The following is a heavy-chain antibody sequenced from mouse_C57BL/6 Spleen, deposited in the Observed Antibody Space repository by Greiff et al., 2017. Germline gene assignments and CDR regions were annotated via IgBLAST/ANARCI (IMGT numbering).Heavy chain of an antibody. D-gene: IGHD2-4*01. J-gene: IGHJ2*01. CDR1: GYAFSSSW. V-gene: IGHV1-82*01. Sequence: QVQLQQSGPELVKPGASVKISCKASGYAFSSSWMNWVKQRPGKGLEWIGRIYPGDGDSNYNGKFKGKATLTADKSSSTAYMQLSSLTSEDSAVYFCARSPYDNDFGYWGQGATLPVSS. CDR3: ARSPYDNDFGY. CDR2: IYPGDGDS.